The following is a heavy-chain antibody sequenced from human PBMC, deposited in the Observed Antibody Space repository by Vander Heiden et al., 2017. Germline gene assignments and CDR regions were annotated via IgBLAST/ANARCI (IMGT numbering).Heavy chain of an antibody. V-gene: IGHV3-21*01. CDR2: ISSISSYI. J-gene: IGHJ3*02. Sequence: EVQLVESGGGLVKPGGSLGLSCAAFGFTFSSYSMNLFRQAPGKGLEWVSSISSISSYIYYADSVKCRFTISRDNAKNSLYLQMKSLSAEDTAVYYCARGGGAFENDAFDIWGQGTMVTVSS. CDR1: GFTFSSYS. D-gene: IGHD3-9*01. CDR3: ARGGGAFENDAFDI.